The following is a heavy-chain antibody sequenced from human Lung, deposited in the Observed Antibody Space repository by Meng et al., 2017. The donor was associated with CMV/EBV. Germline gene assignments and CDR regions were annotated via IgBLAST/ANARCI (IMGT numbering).Heavy chain of an antibody. Sequence: QITLKESGPTLVKPTQTLTLTCTFSGFSLSTSEVGVGWIRQPPGKALEWLAVIYWDDDKRYSPSLKSRLTITKDTSKNQVVLRLTNMDPVDTATYYCALFTRSWFDPWGQGTLVTVSS. J-gene: IGHJ5*02. D-gene: IGHD2-2*01. V-gene: IGHV2-5*02. CDR1: GFSLSTSEVG. CDR2: IYWDDDK. CDR3: ALFTRSWFDP.